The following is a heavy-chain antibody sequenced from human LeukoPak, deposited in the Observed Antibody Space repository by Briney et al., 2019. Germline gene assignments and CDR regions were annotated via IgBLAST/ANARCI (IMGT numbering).Heavy chain of an antibody. D-gene: IGHD2-2*01. CDR3: ARMSSYCDY. Sequence: GGSLRLSCVASGFTFSSHHMNWVRQTPGKGLESVATMKPDGSEKYYVDSVKGRFTISRDNAKSSLYLQMNSLRAEDTGVYFCARMSSYCDYWGQGTLVTVSS. V-gene: IGHV3-7*01. J-gene: IGHJ4*02. CDR1: GFTFSSHH. CDR2: MKPDGSEK.